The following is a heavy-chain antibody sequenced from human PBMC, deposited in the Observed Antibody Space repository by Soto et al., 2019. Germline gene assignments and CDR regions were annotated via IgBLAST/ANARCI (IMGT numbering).Heavy chain of an antibody. V-gene: IGHV3-53*01. CDR2: IYSGGST. CDR3: ARVAAAGTDYYYYGMDV. CDR1: GFTVSSNY. D-gene: IGHD6-13*01. Sequence: PGGSLRLSCAASGFTVSSNYMSWVRQAPGKGLEWVSVIYSGGSTYYADSVKGRFTISRDNSKNTLYLQMNSLRAEDTAVYYCARVAAAGTDYYYYGMDVWGQGTTVTVSS. J-gene: IGHJ6*02.